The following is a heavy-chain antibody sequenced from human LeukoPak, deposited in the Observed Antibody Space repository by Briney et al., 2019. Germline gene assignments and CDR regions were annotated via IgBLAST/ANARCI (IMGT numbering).Heavy chain of an antibody. CDR3: AHRRNYNWFDP. V-gene: IGHV2-5*02. J-gene: IGHJ5*02. D-gene: IGHD4-11*01. Sequence: ESGPTLVNPTQTLTLTRTFSGFSLSTTGVGVGWIRQPPGKTLEWLALIYWDDDKRYITSLKSRLTITKDTSKNQVVLTMTNMDPVDTATYYCAHRRNYNWFDPWGQGTLVTVSS. CDR2: IYWDDDK. CDR1: GFSLSTTGVG.